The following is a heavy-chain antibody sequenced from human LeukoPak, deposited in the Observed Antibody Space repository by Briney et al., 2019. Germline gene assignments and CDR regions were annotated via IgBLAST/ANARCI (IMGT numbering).Heavy chain of an antibody. CDR2: INSDGSST. CDR3: ARATIFGVVSALGPLDS. CDR1: GFTFSSYW. J-gene: IGHJ4*02. D-gene: IGHD3-3*01. Sequence: PGGSLRLSCAASGFTFSSYWMHWVRQAPGKGLVWVSRINSDGSSTSYADSVKGRFTISRDNAKNTLYLQMNSLRAEDTAVYYCARATIFGVVSALGPLDSWGQGTLVTVSS. V-gene: IGHV3-74*01.